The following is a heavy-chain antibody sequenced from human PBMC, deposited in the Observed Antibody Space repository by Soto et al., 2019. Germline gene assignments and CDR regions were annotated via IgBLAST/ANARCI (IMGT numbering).Heavy chain of an antibody. CDR3: ARGGTTVTDF. V-gene: IGHV3-11*06. J-gene: IGHJ4*02. CDR2: ISSSIGYT. D-gene: IGHD4-17*01. Sequence: QVQLVESGGGLVQPGGSLRLSCVASGFTFNDYYMSWIRQAPGKGLEWVSYISSSIGYTNYADSVKGRFTIPRDNARNSLYLQMNRLRAEDTAVYYCARGGTTVTDFWGQGTLVTVSS. CDR1: GFTFNDYY.